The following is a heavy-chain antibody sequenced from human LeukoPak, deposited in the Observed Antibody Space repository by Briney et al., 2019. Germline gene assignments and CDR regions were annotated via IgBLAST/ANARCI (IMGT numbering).Heavy chain of an antibody. V-gene: IGHV4-59*01. J-gene: IGHJ4*02. D-gene: IGHD6-13*01. Sequence: PSETLSLTCTVSGGSISSSYWSWIRQPPGKGLEWIGYIYYSGSTNYNPSLKSRVTMSVDTSKNQFSLNLSSVTAADTAVYYCASARTSSRSWFTFDYWGQGTLVTVSS. CDR2: IYYSGST. CDR1: GGSISSSY. CDR3: ASARTSSRSWFTFDY.